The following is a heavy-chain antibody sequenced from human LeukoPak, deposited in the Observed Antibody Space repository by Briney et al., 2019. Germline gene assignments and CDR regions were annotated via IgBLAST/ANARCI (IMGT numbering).Heavy chain of an antibody. Sequence: PSETLSLTCTVSGGSISSYYWSWIRQPPGKGLEWIGYISYSGSTNYNPSLESRVTISVDTSKNHFSLRLISVTAADTAMYYCARHEHKAVAGDTWGQGTLVTVSS. CDR2: ISYSGST. CDR3: ARHEHKAVAGDT. V-gene: IGHV4-59*08. D-gene: IGHD6-19*01. J-gene: IGHJ5*02. CDR1: GGSISSYY.